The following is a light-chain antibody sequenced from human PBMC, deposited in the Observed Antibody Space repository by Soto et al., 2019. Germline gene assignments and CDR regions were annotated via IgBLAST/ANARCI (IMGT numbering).Light chain of an antibody. J-gene: IGKJ5*01. V-gene: IGKV3-11*01. CDR3: QQLSNWPPSIT. CDR1: QSVSRY. Sequence: EIVLTQSPATLSLSPGERATLSCGASQSVSRYLVWYQQKPGQAPRLLIYDASNRATGIPARFSGSGSGTVFTLTLSSLEPGDSAVSFCQQLSNWPPSITFGQGPRLPIK. CDR2: DAS.